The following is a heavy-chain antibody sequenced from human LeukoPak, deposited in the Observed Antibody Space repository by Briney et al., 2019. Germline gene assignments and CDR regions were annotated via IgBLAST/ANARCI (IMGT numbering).Heavy chain of an antibody. CDR1: GFTFSNAW. CDR3: TTRGYDFWSGFDY. CDR2: IKSKTDGGTT. V-gene: IGHV3-15*01. D-gene: IGHD3-3*01. Sequence: GGSLRLSCAASGFTFSNAWMSWVRQAPGKGLEWVGRIKSKTDGGTTDYAAPVKGRFTISRDDSKNTLYLQMNSLKTEDTAVYYCTTRGYDFWSGFDYWGQGTLVTVSS. J-gene: IGHJ4*02.